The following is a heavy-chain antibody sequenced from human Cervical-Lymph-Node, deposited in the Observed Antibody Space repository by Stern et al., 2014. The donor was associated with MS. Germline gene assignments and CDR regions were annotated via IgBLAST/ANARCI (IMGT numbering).Heavy chain of an antibody. CDR2: INTDGSST. CDR1: GLTFSNYW. D-gene: IGHD1-26*01. Sequence: EVQLLESGGGPVQRGGSLRLSCAVSGLTFSNYWMHWVRQAPGKGLVWVSRINTDGSSTTYADAVKGRFTISRDNAKNTVYLQTSGLTAADTAVYYCATYTSGSQLWLKYWGQGTLVTVSS. CDR3: ATYTSGSQLWLKY. J-gene: IGHJ4*02. V-gene: IGHV3-74*02.